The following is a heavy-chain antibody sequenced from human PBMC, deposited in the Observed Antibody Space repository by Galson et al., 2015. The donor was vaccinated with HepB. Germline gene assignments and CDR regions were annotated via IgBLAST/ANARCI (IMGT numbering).Heavy chain of an antibody. Sequence: SLRLSCAASGFTFSSYAMSWVRQAPGKGLEWVSAISGSGGSTYYADSVKGRFTISRDNSKNTLYLQMNSLRAEDTAVYYCAKRAGVEYDYVWGSYRPIEGNWFDPWGQGTLVTVSS. CDR1: GFTFSSYA. CDR2: ISGSGGST. J-gene: IGHJ5*02. V-gene: IGHV3-23*01. CDR3: AKRAGVEYDYVWGSYRPIEGNWFDP. D-gene: IGHD3-16*02.